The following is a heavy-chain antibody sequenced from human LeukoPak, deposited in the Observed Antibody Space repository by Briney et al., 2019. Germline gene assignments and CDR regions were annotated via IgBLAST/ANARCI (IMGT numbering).Heavy chain of an antibody. V-gene: IGHV4-39*07. Sequence: GSLRLSCAASGFTFSSYSMNWVRQAPGKGLEWIGSIYYSGSTYYNPSLKSRVTISVDTSKNQFSLKLSSVTAADTAVYYCAREEPGYSSGWYGRMVNTMEYWGQGTLVTVSS. D-gene: IGHD6-19*01. CDR1: GFTFSSYS. CDR3: AREEPGYSSGWYGRMVNTMEY. J-gene: IGHJ4*02. CDR2: IYYSGST.